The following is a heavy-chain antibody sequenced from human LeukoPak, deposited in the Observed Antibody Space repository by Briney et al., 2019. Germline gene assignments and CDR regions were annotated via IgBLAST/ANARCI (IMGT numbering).Heavy chain of an antibody. Sequence: GGSLRLSCAASGFTFSSYGMHWVRQAPGKGLEWVAVISYDGSNKYYADSVKGRFTISRDNSKNTLYLQMNSLRAEDTAVYYCAKTPSYYDSSGYYSFDYWGQGTLVTVSS. CDR3: AKTPSYYDSSGYYSFDY. D-gene: IGHD3-22*01. CDR2: ISYDGSNK. J-gene: IGHJ4*02. CDR1: GFTFSSYG. V-gene: IGHV3-30*18.